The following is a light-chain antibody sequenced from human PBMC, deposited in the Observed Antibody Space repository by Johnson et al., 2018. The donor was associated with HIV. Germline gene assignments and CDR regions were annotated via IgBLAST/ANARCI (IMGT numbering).Light chain of an antibody. CDR3: GTWDSSLGAWV. CDR1: SSNIGKNY. CDR2: ENK. J-gene: IGLJ1*01. Sequence: QSALTQPPSVSAAPGQMVSISCSGSSSNIGKNYVSWYQQFPGTAPKLLIHENKKRPSGIPDRFSGSKSGTSATLDITGLQTGDEADYYCGTWDSSLGAWVFGTGTKVTVI. V-gene: IGLV1-51*02.